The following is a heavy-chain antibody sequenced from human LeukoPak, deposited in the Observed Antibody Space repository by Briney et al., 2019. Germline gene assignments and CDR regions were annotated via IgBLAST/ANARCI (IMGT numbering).Heavy chain of an antibody. CDR2: INTNTGNP. V-gene: IGHV7-4-1*02. CDR3: ARDMRVPAAMGDWFDP. J-gene: IGHJ5*02. CDR1: GYTFTSHG. D-gene: IGHD2-2*01. Sequence: ASVKVSCKASGYTFTSHGISWVRQAPGQGLEWMGWINTNTGNPTYAQGFTGRFVFSLDTSVSTAYLQISSLKAEDTAVYYCARDMRVPAAMGDWFDPWGQGTLVTVSS.